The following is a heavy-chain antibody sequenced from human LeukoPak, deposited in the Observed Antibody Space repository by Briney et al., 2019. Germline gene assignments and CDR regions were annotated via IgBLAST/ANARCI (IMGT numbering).Heavy chain of an antibody. J-gene: IGHJ3*02. Sequence: PSETLSLTCTVSGGSMKSYYWNWIRQPPGTGLEWIGYIYYSGSTSYNPSLKSRVTISVDTSKNQFSLKLTSVTAADTAIYYCARVGGMLTINNEAFDIWGQGTVVTVS. D-gene: IGHD3-16*01. CDR3: ARVGGMLTINNEAFDI. V-gene: IGHV4-59*01. CDR2: IYYSGST. CDR1: GGSMKSYY.